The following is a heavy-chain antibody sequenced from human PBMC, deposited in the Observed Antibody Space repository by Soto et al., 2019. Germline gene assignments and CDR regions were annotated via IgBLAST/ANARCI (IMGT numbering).Heavy chain of an antibody. CDR2: IYTSGST. V-gene: IGHV4-4*07. J-gene: IGHJ3*02. D-gene: IGHD3-3*02. CDR3: ARGISGFAWFDDAFDI. CDR1: GGSISSYY. Sequence: SETLSLTCTVSGGSISSYYWSWIRQPAGKGLEWIGRIYTSGSTNYNPSLKSRVTMSVDTSKNQFSLKLSSVTAADTAVYYCARGISGFAWFDDAFDIWGQGTMLTVSS.